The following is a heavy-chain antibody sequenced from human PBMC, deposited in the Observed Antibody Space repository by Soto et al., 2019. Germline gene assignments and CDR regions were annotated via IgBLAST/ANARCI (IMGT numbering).Heavy chain of an antibody. CDR2: INAGNGNT. CDR3: ARAISGYVT. CDR1: GITFSTYA. V-gene: IGHV1-3*01. J-gene: IGHJ5*02. Sequence: QVQLVQSGAEVKKPGASVKVSCKASGITFSTYAIHWVRQAPGQRLEWMGWINAGNGNTRYSQKFQGRVTLTSHTSASTAYMDLSSLRSEDTAIYYCARAISGYVTWGQGTLVTVSS. D-gene: IGHD5-12*01.